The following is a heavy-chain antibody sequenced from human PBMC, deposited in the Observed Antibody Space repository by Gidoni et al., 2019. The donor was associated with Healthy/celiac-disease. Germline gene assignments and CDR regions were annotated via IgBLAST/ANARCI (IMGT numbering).Heavy chain of an antibody. CDR1: GGSISSYY. J-gene: IGHJ5*02. V-gene: IGHV4-59*01. CDR3: ARDRIAAAGTGWFDP. CDR2: IYYSGST. D-gene: IGHD6-13*01. Sequence: QVQLQESGPGLVKPSETLSLTCTVSGGSISSYYWSWIRQPPGKGLEWIGYIYYSGSTNYNPSLKSRVTISVDTSKNQFSLKLSSVTAADTAVYYCARDRIAAAGTGWFDPWGQGTLVTVSS.